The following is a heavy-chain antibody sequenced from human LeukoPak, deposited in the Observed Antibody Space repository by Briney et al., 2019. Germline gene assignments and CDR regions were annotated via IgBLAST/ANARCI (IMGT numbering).Heavy chain of an antibody. V-gene: IGHV4-34*01. J-gene: IGHJ4*02. Sequence: SETLSLTCAVYGGSFSGYYWSWIRQPPGKGLEWIGEINHSGSTNYNPSLKSRVTISVDTSKNQFSLKLSSVTAADTAVYYCARDFRGSSGWYSSAFDYWGQGTLVTVSS. CDR1: GGSFSGYY. D-gene: IGHD6-19*01. CDR3: ARDFRGSSGWYSSAFDY. CDR2: INHSGST.